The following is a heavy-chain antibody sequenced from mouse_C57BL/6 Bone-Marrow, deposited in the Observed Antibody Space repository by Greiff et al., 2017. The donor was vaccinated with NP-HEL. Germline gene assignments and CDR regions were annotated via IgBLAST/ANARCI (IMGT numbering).Heavy chain of an antibody. V-gene: IGHV3-6*01. CDR1: GYSITSGYY. CDR3: ARGESDRTWYFDV. Sequence: EVQLVESGPGLVKPSQSLSLTCSVTGYSITSGYYWNWIRQFPGNKLEWMGYISYDGSNNYNPSLKNRISITRDTSKNQFFLKLNSVTTEDTATYYCARGESDRTWYFDVWGTGTTVTVSS. J-gene: IGHJ1*03. CDR2: ISYDGSN.